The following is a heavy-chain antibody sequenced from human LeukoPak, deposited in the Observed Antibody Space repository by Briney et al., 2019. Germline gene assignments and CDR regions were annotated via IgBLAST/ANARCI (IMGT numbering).Heavy chain of an antibody. Sequence: GASVKVSCKASGYTFTSYGISWVRQAPGQGLEWMGWISAYNGNTNYAQKLQGRVTMTTDTSTSTAYMELRSLRSDDTAVYYCARDLRGGTSMVRGIYGYWGQGTLVTVSS. V-gene: IGHV1-18*01. CDR2: ISAYNGNT. CDR3: ARDLRGGTSMVRGIYGY. J-gene: IGHJ4*02. D-gene: IGHD3-10*01. CDR1: GYTFTSYG.